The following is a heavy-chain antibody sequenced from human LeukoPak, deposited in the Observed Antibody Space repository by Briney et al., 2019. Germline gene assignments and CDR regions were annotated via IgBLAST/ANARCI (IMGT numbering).Heavy chain of an antibody. D-gene: IGHD3-22*01. J-gene: IGHJ4*02. CDR3: ARVPGGYYDSSGYLDY. V-gene: IGHV4-34*01. Sequence: SETLSLTCAVYGGSFSGYYWSWIRQPPGKGLEWIGEINLSGSTNYNPSLKSRVTISVDTSKNQFSLKLSSVTAADTAVYYCARVPGGYYDSSGYLDYWGQGTLVTVSS. CDR1: GGSFSGYY. CDR2: INLSGST.